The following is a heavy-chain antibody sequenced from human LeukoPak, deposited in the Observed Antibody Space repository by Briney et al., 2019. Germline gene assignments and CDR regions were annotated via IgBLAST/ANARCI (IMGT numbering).Heavy chain of an antibody. CDR3: ARDRQWLVPKGYFDY. Sequence: QSGGSLRLSCAASGFTFSSYGMPWVRQAPGKGLEWVSAISGSGGSTYYADSVKGRFTISRDNSKNTLYLQMNSLRAEDTAVYYCARDRQWLVPKGYFDYWGQGTLVTVSS. J-gene: IGHJ4*02. CDR1: GFTFSSYG. D-gene: IGHD6-19*01. V-gene: IGHV3-23*01. CDR2: ISGSGGST.